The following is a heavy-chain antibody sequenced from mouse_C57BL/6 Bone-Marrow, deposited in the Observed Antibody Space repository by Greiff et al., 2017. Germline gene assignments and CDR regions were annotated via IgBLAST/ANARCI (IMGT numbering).Heavy chain of an antibody. CDR3: ARGDYDAFAD. Sequence: VQLQQPGAELVRPGTSVKLSCKASGYTFTSYCMRWVKQRPGQGLEWIGVIDPSDSYTNYNQKFKGKATLIVDKSSSTAYMQLSRLTSEDAAVYYCARGDYDAFADWGQGTLVTVSA. J-gene: IGHJ3*01. CDR2: IDPSDSYT. D-gene: IGHD2-4*01. CDR1: GYTFTSYC. V-gene: IGHV1-59*01.